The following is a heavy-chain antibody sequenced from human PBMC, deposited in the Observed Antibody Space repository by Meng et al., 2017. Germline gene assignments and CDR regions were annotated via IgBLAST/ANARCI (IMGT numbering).Heavy chain of an antibody. Sequence: QLQLQEAGPGLVKPSRTLSLTCTVSGGSISSSSYYWGWIRQPPGKGLEWIGSIYYSGSTYYNPSLKSRVTISVDTSKNQFSLKLSSVTAADTAVYYCARGRVVNWFDPWGQGTLVTVSS. V-gene: IGHV4-39*07. D-gene: IGHD2-15*01. CDR3: ARGRVVNWFDP. CDR2: IYYSGST. J-gene: IGHJ5*02. CDR1: GGSISSSSYY.